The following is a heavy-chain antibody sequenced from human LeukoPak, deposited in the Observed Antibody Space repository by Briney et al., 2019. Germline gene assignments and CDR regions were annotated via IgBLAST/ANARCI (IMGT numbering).Heavy chain of an antibody. J-gene: IGHJ3*02. Sequence: GGSLRLSCVVSGFTFSDYYMSWIRQAPGKGLEWVSYISNSGSSIYYADSVKGRFTISRDNAKNSLYLQMNSLRAEDTAVYYCARGLVVVAATHDAFDIWGQGTMVTVSS. CDR2: ISNSGSSI. CDR3: ARGLVVVAATHDAFDI. V-gene: IGHV3-11*04. D-gene: IGHD2-15*01. CDR1: GFTFSDYY.